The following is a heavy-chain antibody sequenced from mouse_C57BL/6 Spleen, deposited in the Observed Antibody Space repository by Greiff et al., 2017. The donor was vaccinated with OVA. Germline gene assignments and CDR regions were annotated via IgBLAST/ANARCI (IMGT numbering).Heavy chain of an antibody. V-gene: IGHV1-15*01. CDR3: TNLYYDYAMDY. J-gene: IGHJ4*01. D-gene: IGHD2-1*01. Sequence: QVQLQQSGAELVRPGASVTLSCKASGYTFTDYEMHWVKQTPVHGLEWIGAIDPETGGTAYNQKFKGKAILTADKSSSTAYMELRSLTSEDSAVYYCTNLYYDYAMDYWGQGTSVTVSS. CDR1: GYTFTDYE. CDR2: IDPETGGT.